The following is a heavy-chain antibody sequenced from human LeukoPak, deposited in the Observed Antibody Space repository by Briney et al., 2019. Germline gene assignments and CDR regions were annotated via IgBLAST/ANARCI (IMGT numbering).Heavy chain of an antibody. CDR2: ISGSGGST. Sequence: PGGSLRLSCAASGFTFSSYAMSWVRQAPGKGLEWVSAISGSGGSTYYADSVKGRFTISRDNSKNTLYLQMNSLRAEDTAVYYCASQGVVVAATENAFDYWGQGTLVTVSS. J-gene: IGHJ4*02. CDR1: GFTFSSYA. CDR3: ASQGVVVAATENAFDY. V-gene: IGHV3-23*01. D-gene: IGHD2-15*01.